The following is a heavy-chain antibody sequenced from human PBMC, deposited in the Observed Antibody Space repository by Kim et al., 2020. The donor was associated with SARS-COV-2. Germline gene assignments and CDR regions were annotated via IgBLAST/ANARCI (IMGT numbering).Heavy chain of an antibody. Sequence: ASVKVSCKVSGYTLTELSMHWVRQAPGKGLEWMGGFDPEDGETIYAQKFQGRVTMTEDTSTDTAYMELSSLRSEDTAVYYCATAFPLTIFDYYGMDVWGQGTTVTVSS. D-gene: IGHD3-3*01. V-gene: IGHV1-24*01. CDR3: ATAFPLTIFDYYGMDV. J-gene: IGHJ6*02. CDR2: FDPEDGET. CDR1: GYTLTELS.